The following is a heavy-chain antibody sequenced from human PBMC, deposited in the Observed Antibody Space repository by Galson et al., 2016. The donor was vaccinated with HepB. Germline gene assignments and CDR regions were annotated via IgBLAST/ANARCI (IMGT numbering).Heavy chain of an antibody. CDR3: ARSKLGNNFFYYYGMDV. J-gene: IGHJ6*02. V-gene: IGHV3-23*01. Sequence: SLRLSCAASGFTITSYGMTWVRQAPGKGLEWVSAISGSGVSIYYADTVKGRFTISRDESKNTVYLQMNSLRDEDTAVYYCARSKLGNNFFYYYGMDVLGQGTTVTVSS. D-gene: IGHD1-1*01. CDR2: ISGSGVSI. CDR1: GFTITSYG.